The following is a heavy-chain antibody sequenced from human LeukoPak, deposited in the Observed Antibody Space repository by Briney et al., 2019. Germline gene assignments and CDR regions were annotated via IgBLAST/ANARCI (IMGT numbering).Heavy chain of an antibody. Sequence: ASVKVSCKASGGTFSSYAISWVRQAPGQGLEWMGRIIPILGIANYAQKFQGRVTITADKSTSTAYMELSSLRSEDTAVYYCAGQIEAAAPSADWGQGTLVTVSS. J-gene: IGHJ4*02. D-gene: IGHD6-13*01. CDR1: GGTFSSYA. CDR2: IIPILGIA. CDR3: AGQIEAAAPSAD. V-gene: IGHV1-69*04.